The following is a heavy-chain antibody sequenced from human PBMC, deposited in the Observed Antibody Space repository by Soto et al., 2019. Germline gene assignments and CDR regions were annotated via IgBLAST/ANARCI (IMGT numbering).Heavy chain of an antibody. Sequence: QVQLQESGPGLVKPSQTLSLTCTVSGGSISTVDYWWSWIRQSPDMGLEWIGHIYDGGRTYNNPSLESRGTMSVDTSKSQLSRTLSSVSAADTAVYYCARGPSGDKVDSWGQGTLVTVSS. V-gene: IGHV4-30-4*01. CDR2: IYDGGRT. D-gene: IGHD7-27*01. J-gene: IGHJ4*02. CDR3: ARGPSGDKVDS. CDR1: GGSISTVDYW.